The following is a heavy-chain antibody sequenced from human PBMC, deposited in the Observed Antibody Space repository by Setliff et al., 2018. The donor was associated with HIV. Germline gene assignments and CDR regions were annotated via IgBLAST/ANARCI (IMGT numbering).Heavy chain of an antibody. D-gene: IGHD4-17*01. V-gene: IGHV1-2*02. CDR1: GGAFSSYA. J-gene: IGHJ4*02. Sequence: GASVKVSCKASGGAFSSYALSWVRQAPGQGLEGMGWINPNSGDTNYAQKVQGRVTLTRDTAITTAYMELRRLTSDDTAVYYCARDDHGDPFDYWGQGTLVTVSS. CDR3: ARDDHGDPFDY. CDR2: INPNSGDT.